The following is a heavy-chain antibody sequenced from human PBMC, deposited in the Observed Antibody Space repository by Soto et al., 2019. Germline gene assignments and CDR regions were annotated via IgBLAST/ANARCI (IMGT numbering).Heavy chain of an antibody. V-gene: IGHV3-66*01. CDR3: ARGRGSTGYLGREHYFDY. CDR1: GFSVTNNY. D-gene: IGHD2-2*01. CDR2: IDIGGNT. Sequence: EVQVVESGGGLVQPGGSLRLSCAASGFSVTNNYMNWVRQAPGKGLEWVSIIDIGGNTYYADSVKDRFTISRDNSRNTVYLHMDSRRAEDTAVYYCARGRGSTGYLGREHYFDYWGQGTLVTVSP. J-gene: IGHJ4*02.